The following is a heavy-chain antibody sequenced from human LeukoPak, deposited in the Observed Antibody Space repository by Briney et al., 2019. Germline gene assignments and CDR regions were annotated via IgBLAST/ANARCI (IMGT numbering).Heavy chain of an antibody. D-gene: IGHD3-22*01. CDR1: GGSISSSSYY. V-gene: IGHV4-39*07. J-gene: IGHJ6*03. Sequence: SETLSLTCTVSGGSISSSSYYWGWIRQPPGKGLEWIGSIYYSGSTNYNPSLKSRVTISVDTSKNQFYLKLSSVTAADTAVYYCARYRGDDSSGYYPPHYYYYYMDVWGKGTTVTVSS. CDR3: ARYRGDDSSGYYPPHYYYYYMDV. CDR2: IYYSGST.